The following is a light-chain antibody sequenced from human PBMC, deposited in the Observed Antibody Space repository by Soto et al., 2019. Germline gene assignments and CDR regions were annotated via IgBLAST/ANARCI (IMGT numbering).Light chain of an antibody. CDR1: SIDVGGYNY. CDR3: CSNAGSYEV. Sequence: QSALTQPRSVSGSPGQSVTISCTGTSIDVGGYNYVSWYQQHPGKAPKGMIYDVSERPSGVPDRFSGSKSGNTASLTISGLQAEDEADYYCCSNAGSYEVFGGGTKLTVL. J-gene: IGLJ2*01. V-gene: IGLV2-11*01. CDR2: DVS.